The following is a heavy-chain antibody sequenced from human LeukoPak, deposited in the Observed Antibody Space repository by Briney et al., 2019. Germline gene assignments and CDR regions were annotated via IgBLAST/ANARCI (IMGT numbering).Heavy chain of an antibody. CDR1: GGSISSYY. CDR2: IYYSGST. CDR3: ARGLWFGEYNWFDP. J-gene: IGHJ5*02. Sequence: PSETLSLTCTVSGGSISSYYWSWIRQPPGKGLEWIVYIYYSGSTNYNPSLKSRVTISVDTSKNQFSLKLSSVTAADTAVYYCARGLWFGEYNWFDPWGQGTLVTVSS. D-gene: IGHD3-10*01. V-gene: IGHV4-59*01.